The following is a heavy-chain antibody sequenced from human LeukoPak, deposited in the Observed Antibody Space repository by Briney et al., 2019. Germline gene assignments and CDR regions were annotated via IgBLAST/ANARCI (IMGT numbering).Heavy chain of an antibody. CDR2: ISSSSSYI. CDR3: ARETGGDLRYFDYLTPGGDY. Sequence: GGSLRLSCAASGFTFSSYSMNWVRQAPGKGLEWVASISSSSSYIYYADSVKGRFTISRDNAKNSLYLQMNSLRAEDTAVYYCARETGGDLRYFDYLTPGGDYWGQGTLVSVSS. V-gene: IGHV3-21*01. D-gene: IGHD3-9*01. CDR1: GFTFSSYS. J-gene: IGHJ4*02.